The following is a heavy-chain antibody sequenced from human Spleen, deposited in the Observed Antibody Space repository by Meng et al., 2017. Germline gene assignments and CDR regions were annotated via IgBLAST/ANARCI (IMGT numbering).Heavy chain of an antibody. CDR3: ARDKYYYDSSGYYYHTIDY. D-gene: IGHD3-22*01. CDR1: GFTFSSYW. J-gene: IGHJ4*02. Sequence: ETLSLTCAASGFTFSSYWMHWVRQAPGKGLVWVSRINSDGSSTSYADSVKGRFTISRDNAKNTLYLQMNSLRAEDTAVYYCARDKYYYDSSGYYYHTIDYWGQGTLVTVSS. V-gene: IGHV3-74*01. CDR2: INSDGSST.